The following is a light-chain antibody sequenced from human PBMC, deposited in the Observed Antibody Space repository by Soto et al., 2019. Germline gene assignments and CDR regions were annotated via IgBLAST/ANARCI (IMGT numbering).Light chain of an antibody. CDR3: QHFKRVPIT. Sequence: AIQLTQSPSSRSGSVGDRVTITCRASQGISTLLAWYQQKPGKAPKVLIYESSLLQSGVPSRVSGSGSGTDCTRTISSLQPEDVATDYCQHFKRVPITFGQGTRLEI. CDR2: ESS. V-gene: IGKV1-13*02. CDR1: QGISTL. J-gene: IGKJ5*01.